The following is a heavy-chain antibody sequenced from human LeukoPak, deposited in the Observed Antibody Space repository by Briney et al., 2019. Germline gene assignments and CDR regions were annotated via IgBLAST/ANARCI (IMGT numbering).Heavy chain of an antibody. CDR3: ARDSKLAGWELETPFGY. Sequence: GGSLRLSCAASGFTFSSYWMSWVRQAPGKGLEWVASIKQDGSEKYYVDSVKGRFTISRDNAKNSLYLQMNSLRAEDTAVYYCARDSKLAGWELETPFGYWGQGTLVTVSS. CDR2: IKQDGSEK. D-gene: IGHD1-26*01. J-gene: IGHJ4*02. CDR1: GFTFSSYW. V-gene: IGHV3-7*01.